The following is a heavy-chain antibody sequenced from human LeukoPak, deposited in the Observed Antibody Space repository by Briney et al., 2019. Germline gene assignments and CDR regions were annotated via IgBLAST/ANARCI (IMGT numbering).Heavy chain of an antibody. CDR1: GGSITSYH. J-gene: IGHJ4*02. V-gene: IGHV4-59*08. CDR3: ARRGGDFVLDY. CDR2: IYYSGST. Sequence: PSETLSLTCTVSGGSITSYHWTWIRQPPGKGLEWIGHIYYSGSTNYNPSLKSRVTISVDTSKNQFSPKVSSVTAADTAVYYCARRGGDFVLDYWAQGTLVTVSS. D-gene: IGHD2-21*02.